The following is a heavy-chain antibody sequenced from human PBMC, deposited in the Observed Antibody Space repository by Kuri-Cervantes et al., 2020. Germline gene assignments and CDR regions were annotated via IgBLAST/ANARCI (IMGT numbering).Heavy chain of an antibody. D-gene: IGHD4-11*01. CDR2: IIPIFGTA. CDR1: GGTFSSYA. V-gene: IGHV1-69*06. J-gene: IGHJ6*03. CDR3: ATAVFTGYYYMDV. Sequence: SVKVSCKASGGTFSSYAISWVRQAPEQGLEWMGGIIPIFGTANYAQKFQGRVTITADKSTSTAYMELSSLRSEDTAVYYCATAVFTGYYYMDVWGKGTTVTVSS.